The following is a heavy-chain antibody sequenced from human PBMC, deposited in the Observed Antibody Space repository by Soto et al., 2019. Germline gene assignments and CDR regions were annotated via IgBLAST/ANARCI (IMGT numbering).Heavy chain of an antibody. D-gene: IGHD3-9*01. J-gene: IGHJ4*02. CDR3: ARDKDWAFDY. CDR2: IFASSTTI. Sequence: GGSLRLSCVASGFTFSSYSMVWVRQAPGKGLEWVSYIFASSTTIYYADSVKGWFTVSRDNAQNSLFLLMNSLRAEDTAVYYCARDKDWAFDYWGQGTLVTRLL. CDR1: GFTFSSYS. V-gene: IGHV3-48*04.